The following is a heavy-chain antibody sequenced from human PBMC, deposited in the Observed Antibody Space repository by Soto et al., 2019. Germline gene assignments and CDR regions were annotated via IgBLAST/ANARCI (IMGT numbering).Heavy chain of an antibody. V-gene: IGHV3-23*01. J-gene: IGHJ4*02. CDR3: ARDRHPYSTKYHFDY. D-gene: IGHD2-2*01. CDR1: GFTFSTYA. Sequence: PGGSLRLSCAASGFTFSTYAMNWVRQPPGKGLEWVSSISGSGAYTYYADSVQGRFTISRDNSKNTLNLQMNSLRAEDTAVYYCARDRHPYSTKYHFDYWGQGTLVTVSS. CDR2: ISGSGAYT.